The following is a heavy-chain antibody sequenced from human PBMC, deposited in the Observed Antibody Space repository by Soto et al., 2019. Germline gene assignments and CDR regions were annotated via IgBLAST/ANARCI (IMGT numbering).Heavy chain of an antibody. V-gene: IGHV4-31*03. CDR1: GGSISSGGYY. CDR3: ARVTAMVRTYGMDV. D-gene: IGHD5-18*01. CDR2: IYYSGST. J-gene: IGHJ6*02. Sequence: TLSLTCTVSGGSISSGGYYWSWIRQHPGKGLEWIGYIYYSGSTYYNPSLKSRVTISVDTSKNQFSLKLSSVTAADTAVYYCARVTAMVRTYGMDVWGQGTTVTV.